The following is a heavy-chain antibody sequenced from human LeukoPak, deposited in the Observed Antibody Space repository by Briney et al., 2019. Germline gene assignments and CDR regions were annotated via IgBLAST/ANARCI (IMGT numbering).Heavy chain of an antibody. CDR2: IHPNSGGT. Sequence: ASVKVSCKASGYTFTGYYMHWVRQAPGQGLEWMGWIHPNSGGTNYAQKFQGRVTMTRDTSVSTAYMELNRLRSDDTGVYYCARDTTMITYWFDPWGQGTLVTVSS. V-gene: IGHV1-2*02. D-gene: IGHD5-18*01. CDR1: GYTFTGYY. CDR3: ARDTTMITYWFDP. J-gene: IGHJ5*02.